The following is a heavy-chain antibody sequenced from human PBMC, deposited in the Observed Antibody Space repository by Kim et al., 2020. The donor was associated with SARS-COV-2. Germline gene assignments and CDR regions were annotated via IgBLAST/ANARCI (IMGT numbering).Heavy chain of an antibody. D-gene: IGHD4-17*01. V-gene: IGHV3-23*01. CDR2: ST. Sequence: STYYADSVKGRFTISRDNSKNTLYLQMNSLRAEDTAVYYCAKERWGGGYYWGQGTLVTVSS. CDR3: AKERWGGGYY. J-gene: IGHJ4*02.